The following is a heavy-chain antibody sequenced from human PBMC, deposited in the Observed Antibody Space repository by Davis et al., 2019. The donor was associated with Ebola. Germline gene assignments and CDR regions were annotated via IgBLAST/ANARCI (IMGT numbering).Heavy chain of an antibody. CDR2: VRYDGSDK. CDR1: GFTFSSYG. J-gene: IGHJ4*02. CDR3: AKGASSSWLYFDY. Sequence: PGGSLRLSCAASGFTFSSYGMHWVRQAPGKGLEWVAFVRYDGSDKYYGDSVKGRFTISRDNSKNTLFLQMNSLRAEDTSVYYCAKGASSSWLYFDYWGQGILVTVSS. D-gene: IGHD6-13*01. V-gene: IGHV3-30*02.